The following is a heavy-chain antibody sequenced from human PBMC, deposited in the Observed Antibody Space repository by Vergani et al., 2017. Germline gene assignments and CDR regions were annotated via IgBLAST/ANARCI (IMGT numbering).Heavy chain of an antibody. V-gene: IGHV3-7*01. Sequence: EVLLEESGGGLVQPGGPLRLSCAASGFTFGVSYMAWIRLAPGKGLVWVASIKRDGTETFYVDSVKDRFTISRDNAKTTLYLQMNSLRDEDRGFYYCARMSGGSAPYLHYWGQGTLVTVAS. D-gene: IGHD2-15*01. CDR3: ARMSGGSAPYLHY. J-gene: IGHJ1*01. CDR2: IKRDGTET. CDR1: GFTFGVSY.